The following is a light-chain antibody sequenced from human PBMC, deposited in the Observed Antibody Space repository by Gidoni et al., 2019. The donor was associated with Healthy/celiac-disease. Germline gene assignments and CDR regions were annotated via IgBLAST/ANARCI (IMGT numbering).Light chain of an antibody. CDR3: QQYNSAPLT. CDR1: QSISSY. J-gene: IGKJ5*01. V-gene: IGKV1-39*01. Sequence: ESEMSRSPSSLSASVGDRVTITCRASQSISSYLDWYQQKPGKAPKLLIYAASSLQSGVPSRFSGSGSGTDFTLTISSLQPEDFATYYCQQYNSAPLTFGQGTQLEIK. CDR2: AAS.